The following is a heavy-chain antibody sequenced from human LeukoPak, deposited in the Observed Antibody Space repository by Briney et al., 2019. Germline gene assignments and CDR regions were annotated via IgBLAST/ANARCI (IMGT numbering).Heavy chain of an antibody. CDR2: ISSSSYI. CDR3: ARSGELSGYDFYY. CDR1: GFTFSSYS. D-gene: IGHD5-12*01. J-gene: IGHJ4*02. Sequence: GGSLRLSCAASGFTFSSYSMNWVRQAPGKGLEWVSSISSSSYIYYAGSVKGRFTISRDNAKNSLYLQMNSLRAEDTAVYYCARSGELSGYDFYYWGQGTLVTVSS. V-gene: IGHV3-21*01.